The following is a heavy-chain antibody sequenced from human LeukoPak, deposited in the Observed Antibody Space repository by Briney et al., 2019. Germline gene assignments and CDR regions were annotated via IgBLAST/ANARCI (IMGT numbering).Heavy chain of an antibody. CDR3: AREVNGDYDALEI. D-gene: IGHD4-17*01. V-gene: IGHV4-4*02. J-gene: IGHJ3*02. Sequence: SETLSLTCAVSSASISSSNWWSWVRQPPGEGLEWIEEVNPSRSTNYNPSLKSPVIISLDKPKNQFSLKLNSVDAADTAVYFCAREVNGDYDALEIWGQGTMVTVSS. CDR2: VNPSRST. CDR1: SASISSSNW.